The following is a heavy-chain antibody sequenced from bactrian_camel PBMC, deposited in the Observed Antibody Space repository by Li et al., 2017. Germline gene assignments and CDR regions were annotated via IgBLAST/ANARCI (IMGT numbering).Heavy chain of an antibody. J-gene: IGHJ4*01. CDR1: GFTYSNYD. CDR2: INRGGTT. Sequence: VQLVESGGGRVQPGGSLRLSCEPSGFTYSNYDIAWVRQAPGKGLEWVSIINRGGTTYYADSMKGRFTISRDNATNTVYLQMNSLKPEDTAVYYCVSLVGRPLVHQGTQVTVS. V-gene: IGHV3S40*01. D-gene: IGHD2*01.